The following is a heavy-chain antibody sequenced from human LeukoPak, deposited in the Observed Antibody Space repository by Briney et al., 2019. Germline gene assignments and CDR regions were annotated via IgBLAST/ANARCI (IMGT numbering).Heavy chain of an antibody. D-gene: IGHD3-22*01. Sequence: PPGRSLRLSCAASGFTFSRCAMHWVRQAPGKGLEWVALISYDGSTKYYADFVQGRFTISRDNSKNTLFLQMNSLRAEDTALYYCAKGSSGYFVDLWGQGTLVTVSS. V-gene: IGHV3-30*04. CDR1: GFTFSRCA. J-gene: IGHJ5*02. CDR2: ISYDGSTK. CDR3: AKGSSGYFVDL.